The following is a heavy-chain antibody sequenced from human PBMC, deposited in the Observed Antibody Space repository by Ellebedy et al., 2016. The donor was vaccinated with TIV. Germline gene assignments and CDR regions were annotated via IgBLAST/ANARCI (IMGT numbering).Heavy chain of an antibody. CDR1: GVSFTNYY. CDR3: AKWTVGYCSSASCYTGDY. V-gene: IGHV4-34*01. J-gene: IGHJ4*02. CDR2: FNLRGTT. Sequence: SQTLSLTCAVYGVSFTNYYWSWIRQFPGKGLEWIGEFNLRGTTNYTPSLKSRVTISVDTSTNWFSLKLKTVTAADTAVYYCAKWTVGYCSSASCYTGDYWGQGTRVTVAS. D-gene: IGHD2-2*02.